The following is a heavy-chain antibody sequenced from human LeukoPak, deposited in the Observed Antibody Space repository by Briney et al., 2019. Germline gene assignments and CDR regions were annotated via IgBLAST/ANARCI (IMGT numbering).Heavy chain of an antibody. J-gene: IGHJ4*02. CDR2: IYSGGST. CDR1: GFTVSSNY. D-gene: IGHD3-16*02. CDR3: ARASIYVWGSYRFPFDY. V-gene: IGHV3-66*01. Sequence: PGGSLRLSCAASGFTVSSNYMSWVRQAPGKGLEWVSVIYSGGSTYYADSVKGRFTISRDNSKNTLYLQMNSLRAEDTAVYYCARASIYVWGSYRFPFDYWGQGTLVTVSS.